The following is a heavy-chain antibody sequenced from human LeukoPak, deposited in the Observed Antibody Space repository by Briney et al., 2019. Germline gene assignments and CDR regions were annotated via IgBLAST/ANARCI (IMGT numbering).Heavy chain of an antibody. D-gene: IGHD2-15*01. CDR2: IYPGDSDI. CDR1: GYSFTSYW. J-gene: IGHJ1*01. CDR3: ARQGYCSGGSCYSQKTWRH. V-gene: IGHV5-51*01. Sequence: GESLKISCKGSGYSFTSYWIGWVRQMPGKGLEWMGIIYPGDSDIRYSPSFQGQVTISADKSISTAYLQWSSLKASDTAMYYCARQGYCSGGSCYSQKTWRHWGQGTLVTVFS.